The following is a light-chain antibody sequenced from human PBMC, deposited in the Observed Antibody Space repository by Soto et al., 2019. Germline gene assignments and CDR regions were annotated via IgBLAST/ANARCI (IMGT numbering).Light chain of an antibody. J-gene: IGLJ2*01. CDR1: SSNIESHY. V-gene: IGLV1-47*01. CDR3: AAWDDSLSGHVV. Sequence: QSVLTQPPSASGTPGQRVTISCSGSSSNIESHYAYWYQQLPGTAPKLLIYRNNQRPSGVPDRFSGSKSGTSASLAISGLRSEDEADYYCAAWDDSLSGHVVFGGGTKLTVL. CDR2: RNN.